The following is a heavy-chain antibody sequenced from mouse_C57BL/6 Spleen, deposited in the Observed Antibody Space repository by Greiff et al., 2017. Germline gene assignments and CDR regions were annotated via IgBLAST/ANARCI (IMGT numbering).Heavy chain of an antibody. CDR2: IDPSDSYT. CDR1: GYTFTSYW. CDR3: ARPDGYYVYWYFDV. V-gene: IGHV1-69*01. D-gene: IGHD2-3*01. Sequence: QVQLQQPGAELVMPGASVKLSCKASGYTFTSYWMHWVKQRPGQGLEWIGEIDPSDSYTNYNQKFKGKSTLTVDKSSSTDYMQLSSLTSEDSAVYYCARPDGYYVYWYFDVWGTGTTVTVSS. J-gene: IGHJ1*03.